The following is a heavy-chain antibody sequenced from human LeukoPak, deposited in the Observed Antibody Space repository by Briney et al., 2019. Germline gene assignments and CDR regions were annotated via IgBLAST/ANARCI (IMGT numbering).Heavy chain of an antibody. Sequence: SETLSLTCTVSGGSISSSSYYWGWIRQPPGKGLEWIGSIYYSGSTYYNPSLKSRVTISVDTSKNQFSLKLSSVTAADTAVYYCARHVHPYYGSGSYTPLGPHYFDYWGQGTLVTVSS. CDR2: IYYSGST. D-gene: IGHD3-10*01. V-gene: IGHV4-39*01. CDR1: GGSISSSSYY. J-gene: IGHJ4*02. CDR3: ARHVHPYYGSGSYTPLGPHYFDY.